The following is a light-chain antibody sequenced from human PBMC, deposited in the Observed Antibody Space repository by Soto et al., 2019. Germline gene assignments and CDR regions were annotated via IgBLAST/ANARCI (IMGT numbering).Light chain of an antibody. Sequence: EIVMTQSPVTLSVSPGERATLSCSASYDLSNRLAWYQQKPGQAPRLLIYDVSTRATGVPARLSGSGSGTEFTLTISGLQSEYFAVYYCQHYSNCPLTFGGGTKVEIK. CDR3: QHYSNCPLT. J-gene: IGKJ4*01. CDR2: DVS. CDR1: YDLSNR. V-gene: IGKV3-15*01.